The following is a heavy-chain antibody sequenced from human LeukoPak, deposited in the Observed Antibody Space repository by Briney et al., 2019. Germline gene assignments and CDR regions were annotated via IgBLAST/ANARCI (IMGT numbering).Heavy chain of an antibody. D-gene: IGHD6-13*01. CDR2: IWYDGSSK. J-gene: IGHJ4*02. CDR1: GFSFSAYG. Sequence: GGSLRLSCATSGFSFSAYGVHWVRQAPGKGLEWVAVIWYDGSSKDYADSVKGRFTFSRDNSKNTLYLQMNSLTVEDTAVYYCARSQSSSLIDYWGQGTLVTVSS. V-gene: IGHV3-33*01. CDR3: ARSQSSSLIDY.